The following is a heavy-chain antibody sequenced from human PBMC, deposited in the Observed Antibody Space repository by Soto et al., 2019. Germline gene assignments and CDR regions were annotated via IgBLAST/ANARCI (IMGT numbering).Heavy chain of an antibody. CDR2: ISTSGDSS. D-gene: IGHD1-1*01. V-gene: IGHV3-23*01. Sequence: GGSLRLSCTASGFTFSNYAMSWVRQAPGKGLEWVSAISTSGDSSYYADSVKGRFTFSRDNSKNMMYLQMNSLRAEDTAVYYCARYSDAYDIWGQGTMVTVS. CDR3: ARYSDAYDI. CDR1: GFTFSNYA. J-gene: IGHJ3*02.